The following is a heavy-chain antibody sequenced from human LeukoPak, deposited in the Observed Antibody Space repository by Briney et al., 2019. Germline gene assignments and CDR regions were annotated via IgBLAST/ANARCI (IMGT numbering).Heavy chain of an antibody. J-gene: IGHJ6*03. Sequence: SETLSLTCAVSGYSISSGYYWGWIRQPPGKGLEWIGSIYHSGSTYYNPSLKSRVTISVETSKNQFSLKVSSVTAADTAMYYCARHGAGTIGLKVYALNYMDVWGKGTTVTVSS. CDR1: GYSISSGYY. CDR3: ARHGAGTIGLKVYALNYMDV. V-gene: IGHV4-38-2*01. D-gene: IGHD2-8*01. CDR2: IYHSGST.